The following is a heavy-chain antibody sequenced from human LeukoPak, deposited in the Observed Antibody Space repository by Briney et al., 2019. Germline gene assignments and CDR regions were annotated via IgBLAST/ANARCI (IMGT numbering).Heavy chain of an antibody. CDR2: ISAYNGNT. V-gene: IGHV1-18*01. D-gene: IGHD6-19*01. CDR1: GYTFTSYG. CDR3: ARARAVAGTIAPGDY. Sequence: ASVKVSCKASGYTFTSYGISWVRQAPGQGLEWMGWISAYNGNTNYAQKLPGRVTMTTDTSTSTAYMELRSLRSDDTAVYYCARARAVAGTIAPGDYWGQGTLVTVSS. J-gene: IGHJ4*02.